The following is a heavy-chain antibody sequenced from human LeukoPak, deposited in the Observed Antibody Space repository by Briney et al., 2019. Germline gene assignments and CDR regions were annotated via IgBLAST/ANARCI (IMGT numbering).Heavy chain of an antibody. Sequence: ASVKVSCKASGYTFTSYYMHWVRQAPGRGLEWMGIINPSGGSTSYAQKFQGRVTMTRDTSTSTVYMELSSLRSEDTAVYYCARGTPERYSGYDTYFDYWGQGTLVTVSS. CDR2: INPSGGST. D-gene: IGHD5-12*01. CDR1: GYTFTSYY. CDR3: ARGTPERYSGYDTYFDY. J-gene: IGHJ4*02. V-gene: IGHV1-46*01.